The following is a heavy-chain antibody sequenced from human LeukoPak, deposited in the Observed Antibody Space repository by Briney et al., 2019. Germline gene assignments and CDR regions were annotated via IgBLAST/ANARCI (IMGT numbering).Heavy chain of an antibody. CDR2: ISYDGSNK. CDR1: GFTFSSYG. V-gene: IGHV3-30*03. D-gene: IGHD6-13*01. Sequence: GGSLRLSCAASGFTFSSYGMHRVRQAPGKGLEWVAVISYDGSNKYYADSVKGRFTISRDNSKNTLYLQMNSLRAEDTAVYFCATLAAAGHYFDYWGQGTLVTVSS. J-gene: IGHJ4*02. CDR3: ATLAAAGHYFDY.